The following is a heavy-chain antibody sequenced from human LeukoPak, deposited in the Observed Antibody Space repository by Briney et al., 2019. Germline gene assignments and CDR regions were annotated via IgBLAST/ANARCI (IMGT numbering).Heavy chain of an antibody. J-gene: IGHJ3*02. V-gene: IGHV3-48*04. CDR2: ISSSSSTI. D-gene: IGHD6-19*01. CDR3: AREGIAVAGTNAFDI. CDR1: GFTFSSYS. Sequence: GGSLRLSCAASGFTFSSYSMNWVRQAPGKGLEWVSYISSSSSTIYYADSVKGRFTISRDNAKNSLYLQMNSLRAEDTAVYYCAREGIAVAGTNAFDIWGQGTMVTVSS.